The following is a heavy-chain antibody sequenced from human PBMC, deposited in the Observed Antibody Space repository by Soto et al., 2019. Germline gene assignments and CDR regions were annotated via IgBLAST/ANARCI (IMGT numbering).Heavy chain of an antibody. CDR3: GRGKLTSGLITDAFDS. CDR1: GFTFSSYD. CDR2: IGTAGDT. Sequence: EVQLVESGGGLVQPGGSLRLSCAASGFTFSSYDMHWVRQATGKGLEWVSAIGTAGDTYYPGSVKGRFTISRENPKSSVYDQMNSVRGGHTAVDYCGRGKLTSGLITDAFDSWGKGTMVTVSS. V-gene: IGHV3-13*01. J-gene: IGHJ3*02. D-gene: IGHD6-25*01.